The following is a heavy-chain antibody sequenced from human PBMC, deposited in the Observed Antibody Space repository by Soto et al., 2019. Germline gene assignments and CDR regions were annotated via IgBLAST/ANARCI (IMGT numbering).Heavy chain of an antibody. CDR2: INPNSGGT. D-gene: IGHD6-19*01. Sequence: GASLKVSCKASGYTFTSYYMHCVRQAPGQGLEWMGWINPNSGGTNYAQKFQGWVTMTRDTSISTAYMELSRLRSDDTAVYYCARSRGWGPSVAGTGYYYYGMDVWGQGTTVTVSS. CDR1: GYTFTSYY. J-gene: IGHJ6*02. V-gene: IGHV1-2*04. CDR3: ARSRGWGPSVAGTGYYYYGMDV.